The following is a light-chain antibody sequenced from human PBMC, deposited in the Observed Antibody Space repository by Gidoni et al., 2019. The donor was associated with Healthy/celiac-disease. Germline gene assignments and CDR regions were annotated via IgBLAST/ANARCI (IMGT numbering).Light chain of an antibody. CDR3: QPYYSTPPT. J-gene: IGKJ4*01. Sequence: DIVMTQSPDSLAVSLGERATINCKSSQSVLYSSNNKNYLAWYQQKPGQPPKLLIYWASTRESGVPDRFSGRGSVTDFTLPISSLQAEDVAVYYCQPYYSTPPTFGGGTKVEIK. CDR2: WAS. CDR1: QSVLYSSNNKNY. V-gene: IGKV4-1*01.